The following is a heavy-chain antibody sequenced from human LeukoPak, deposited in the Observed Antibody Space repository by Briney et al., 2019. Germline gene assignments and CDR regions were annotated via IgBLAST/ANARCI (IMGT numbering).Heavy chain of an antibody. D-gene: IGHD3-22*01. Sequence: PGGSLRLSCAASGFTFSSYWMSWVRQAPGKGLEWVANIKQDGSEKNYVDSVKGRFTISRDNAKNSLYLQMNSLRAEDTAVYYCARLFDYSASSGYYTPRANFDYWGQGTLVTVSS. CDR3: ARLFDYSASSGYYTPRANFDY. CDR1: GFTFSSYW. CDR2: IKQDGSEK. V-gene: IGHV3-7*01. J-gene: IGHJ4*02.